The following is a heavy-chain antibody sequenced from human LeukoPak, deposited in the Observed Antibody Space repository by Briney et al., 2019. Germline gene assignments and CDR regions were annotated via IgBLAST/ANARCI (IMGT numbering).Heavy chain of an antibody. CDR2: IYYSGST. V-gene: IGHV4-39*01. CDR3: ARHRSKWLQSSFDY. Sequence: SETLSLTCTVSGGSISSSSYYWSWIRQPPGKGLEWIGSIYYSGSTYYNPSLKSRVTISVDTSKNQFSLKLNSVTAADTAVYYCARHRSKWLQSSFDYWGQGTLVTVSS. J-gene: IGHJ4*02. D-gene: IGHD5-24*01. CDR1: GGSISSSSYY.